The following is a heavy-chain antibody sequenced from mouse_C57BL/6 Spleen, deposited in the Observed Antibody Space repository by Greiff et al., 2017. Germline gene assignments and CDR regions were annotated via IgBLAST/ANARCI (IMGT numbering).Heavy chain of an antibody. J-gene: IGHJ2*01. Sequence: QVQLQQSGAELVKPGASVKISCKASGYAFSSYWMNWVKQRPGKGLEWIGQIYPGDGDTNYTGKFKGKATLTADKSSSTAYMQLSSLTSEDSAVYFCARRGDYDGYYFDSRGQGTTLPVFS. CDR3: ARRGDYDGYYFDS. CDR2: IYPGDGDT. D-gene: IGHD2-13*01. CDR1: GYAFSSYW. V-gene: IGHV1-80*01.